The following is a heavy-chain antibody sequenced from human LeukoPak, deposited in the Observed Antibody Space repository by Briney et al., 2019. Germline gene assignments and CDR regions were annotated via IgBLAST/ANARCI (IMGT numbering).Heavy chain of an antibody. Sequence: GASVKVSCKASGYTFTGYYMHWVRQAPGQGLEWMGWINPNSGGTNYAQKFQGRVTMTRDTSISTAYMELSRLRSDDTAVYYCAREDSGHEVSPDAFDIWGQGTMVTVSS. CDR3: AREDSGHEVSPDAFDI. CDR1: GYTFTGYY. D-gene: IGHD2-21*01. CDR2: INPNSGGT. V-gene: IGHV1-2*02. J-gene: IGHJ3*02.